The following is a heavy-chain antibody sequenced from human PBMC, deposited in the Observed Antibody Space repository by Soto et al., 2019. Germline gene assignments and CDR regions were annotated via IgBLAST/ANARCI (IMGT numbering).Heavy chain of an antibody. CDR1: GGTFSSYA. Sequence: ASVKVSCKASGGTFSSYAISWVRQAPGQGLEWMGGIIPIFGTANYAQKFQGRVTITADESTSTAYMELSSLRSEDTAVYYCARCAFPQTGGWFCDYWGQGTLVTVSS. V-gene: IGHV1-69*13. CDR3: ARCAFPQTGGWFCDY. CDR2: IIPIFGTA. D-gene: IGHD6-19*01. J-gene: IGHJ4*02.